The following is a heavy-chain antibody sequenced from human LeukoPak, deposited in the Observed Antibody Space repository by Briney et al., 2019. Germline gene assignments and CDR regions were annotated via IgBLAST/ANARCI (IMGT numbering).Heavy chain of an antibody. Sequence: ASVKVSCKASGGTFSSYAISWVRQAPGQGLEWMGWINPNTGGTNYAQNFQGRVSMTRDTSIRTVYMEVSRLTSDDTAVYYCAREIDSRLEYFQHWGQGTLITVSS. CDR3: AREIDSRLEYFQH. V-gene: IGHV1-2*02. J-gene: IGHJ1*01. CDR1: GGTFSSYA. D-gene: IGHD6-13*01. CDR2: INPNTGGT.